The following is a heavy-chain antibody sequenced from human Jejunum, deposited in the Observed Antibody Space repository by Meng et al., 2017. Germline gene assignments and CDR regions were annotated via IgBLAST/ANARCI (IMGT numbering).Heavy chain of an antibody. V-gene: IGHV3-30*07. D-gene: IGHD4-17*01. J-gene: IGHJ4*02. CDR3: TPLIAASTVRYLDY. CDR2: ISYDGSNK. CDR1: GVTFSSYA. Sequence: QGRLVESGGGVVQPGRSLSLSCAASGVTFSSYAMHWVRQAPGKGLEWVAVISYDGSNKKYADSVKGRFTISRDNSKNTLYLQMDGLRAEDTAVYYCTPLIAASTVRYLDYWGQGTLVTVSS.